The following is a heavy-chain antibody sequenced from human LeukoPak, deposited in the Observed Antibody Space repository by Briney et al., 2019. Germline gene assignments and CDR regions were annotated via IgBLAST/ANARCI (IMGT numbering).Heavy chain of an antibody. V-gene: IGHV1-3*01. D-gene: IGHD3-3*01. Sequence: ASVTVSCTASGYTFTSYAMHWVRQAPGQRLEWMGWINAGNGNTKYSQKFQGRVTITRDTSASTAYMELSSLRSEDTAAYYCAGASLRFLEWLSNRYFDYWGQGTLVTVSS. J-gene: IGHJ4*02. CDR1: GYTFTSYA. CDR2: INAGNGNT. CDR3: AGASLRFLEWLSNRYFDY.